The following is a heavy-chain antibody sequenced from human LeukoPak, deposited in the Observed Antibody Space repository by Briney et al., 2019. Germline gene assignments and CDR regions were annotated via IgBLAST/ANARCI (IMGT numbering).Heavy chain of an antibody. CDR2: ISYDGSNK. J-gene: IGHJ4*02. CDR3: AKDCYRWEPYYFDY. CDR1: GFTFSSYA. V-gene: IGHV3-30-3*01. Sequence: GGSLRLSCAASGFTFSSYAMHWVRQAPGKGLEWVAVISYDGSNKYYADSVKGRFTISRDNSKNTLYLQMNSLRAEDTAVYYCAKDCYRWEPYYFDYWGQGTLVTVSS. D-gene: IGHD1-26*01.